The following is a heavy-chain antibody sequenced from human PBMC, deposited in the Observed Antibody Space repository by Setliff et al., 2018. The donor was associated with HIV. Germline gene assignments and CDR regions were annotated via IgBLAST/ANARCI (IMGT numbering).Heavy chain of an antibody. V-gene: IGHV1-18*01. D-gene: IGHD3-9*01. CDR1: GYSFTSWG. CDR2: ISPYNGNT. CDR3: ARARGEIDLYYYMDV. J-gene: IGHJ6*03. Sequence: GASVKVSCKASGYSFTSWGISWVRQAPGQRLEWMGWISPYNGNTKYIESLQGRVPMTTDTSTSTAYMEVRSLRSDDTAIYYCARARGEIDLYYYMDVWGKGTTVTVSS.